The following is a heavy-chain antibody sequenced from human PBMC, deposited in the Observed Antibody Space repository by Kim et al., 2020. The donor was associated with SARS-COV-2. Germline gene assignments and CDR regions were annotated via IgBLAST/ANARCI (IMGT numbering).Heavy chain of an antibody. V-gene: IGHV3-23*01. D-gene: IGHD3-10*01. CDR1: GFTFSSYA. Sequence: GGSLRLSCAASGFTFSSYAMSWVRQAPGKGLEWVSAISGSGGSTYYADSVKGRFTISRDNSKNTLYLQMNSLRAEDTAVYYCAKLLLWFGEDTPLSNFDYWGQGTLVTVSS. CDR2: ISGSGGST. J-gene: IGHJ4*02. CDR3: AKLLLWFGEDTPLSNFDY.